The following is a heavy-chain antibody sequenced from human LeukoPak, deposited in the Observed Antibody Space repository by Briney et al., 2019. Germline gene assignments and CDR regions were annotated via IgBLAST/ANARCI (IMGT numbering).Heavy chain of an antibody. CDR1: GYTFTSYG. V-gene: IGHV1-18*01. D-gene: IGHD6-13*01. CDR2: ISAYNGNT. Sequence: GASVKVSCKASGYTFTSYGISWVRQAPGQGLEWMGWISAYNGNTNYAQKFQGRVTMTRNTSISTAYMELSSLRSEDTAVYYCARVQNKGGAAAGTYYYYYYMDVWGKGTTVTISS. J-gene: IGHJ6*03. CDR3: ARVQNKGGAAAGTYYYYYYMDV.